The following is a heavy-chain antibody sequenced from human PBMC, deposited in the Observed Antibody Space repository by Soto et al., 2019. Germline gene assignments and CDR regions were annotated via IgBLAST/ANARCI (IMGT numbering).Heavy chain of an antibody. CDR3: ARGYAVAFDY. CDR2: ISNSGNTI. V-gene: IGHV3-11*01. Sequence: PGGSLSLSCAASGFSFSDNYMSWIRQAPGKGLEWVSYISNSGNTIYYADSVKGRFAISRDNPKKSLYLQMNSLRAEDTAVYYCARGYAVAFDYWGQGTLVTVSS. J-gene: IGHJ4*02. CDR1: GFSFSDNY. D-gene: IGHD6-19*01.